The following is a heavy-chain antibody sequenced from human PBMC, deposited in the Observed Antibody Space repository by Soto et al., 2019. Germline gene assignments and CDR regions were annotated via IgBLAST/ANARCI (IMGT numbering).Heavy chain of an antibody. CDR1: GGTFSSYA. J-gene: IGHJ4*02. D-gene: IGHD1-26*01. CDR3: ATSRGGSYREEPFDY. V-gene: IGHV1-69*13. Sequence: ASVKVSCKASGGTFSSYAISWVRQAPGQGLEWMGGIIPIFGTANYAQKFQGRVTITADESTSTAYMELSSLRSEDTAVYYCATSRGGSYREEPFDYWGQGTLVTVSS. CDR2: IIPIFGTA.